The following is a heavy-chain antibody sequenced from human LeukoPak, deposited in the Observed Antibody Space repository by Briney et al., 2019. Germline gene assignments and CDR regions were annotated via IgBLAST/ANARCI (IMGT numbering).Heavy chain of an antibody. Sequence: ASVKVSCKASGYTLTAYYMHRVRQAPGQELEWMGWINPNSGGTNYAQKFQGRDTMTRGTSISTDYMELSRLRADETAVYYCARAFYDYVWGSYRPIDYWGQGTLVTVSS. CDR1: GYTLTAYY. J-gene: IGHJ4*02. CDR2: INPNSGGT. D-gene: IGHD3-16*02. V-gene: IGHV1-2*02. CDR3: ARAFYDYVWGSYRPIDY.